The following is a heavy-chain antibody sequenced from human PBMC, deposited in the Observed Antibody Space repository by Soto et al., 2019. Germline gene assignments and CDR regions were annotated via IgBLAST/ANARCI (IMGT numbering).Heavy chain of an antibody. J-gene: IGHJ4*02. CDR2: IKSSFDGGTV. CDR3: VKEQYFDYGDYEGYYFDL. CDR1: GFSFHNDW. V-gene: IGHV3-15*01. Sequence: EVQLAESGGGVVMPGGSLRLSCSASGFSFHNDWMSWVRQAPGKGLEWVGRIKSSFDGGTVDYAAPVKGRFIILKDDSEKNLYIQMNSLKIDDTALYYCVKEQYFDYGDYEGYYFDLWGQGTLVSVSS. D-gene: IGHD4-17*01.